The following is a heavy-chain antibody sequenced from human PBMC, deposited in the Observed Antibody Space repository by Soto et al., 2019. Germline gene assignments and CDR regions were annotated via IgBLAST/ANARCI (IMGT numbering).Heavy chain of an antibody. CDR1: GYTYTGYY. Sequence: ASVKVSCKAFGYTYTGYYMHWVRQAPGQGLEWMGWINPSGDSTTYAQKFQGRVTMTRDTSTSTVYMELSSLRSEDTAVYYCASDLYNYRSGHSYYYYYGVDVWGQGTTVTVSS. V-gene: IGHV1-46*01. CDR3: ASDLYNYRSGHSYYYYYGVDV. D-gene: IGHD3-10*01. CDR2: INPSGDST. J-gene: IGHJ6*02.